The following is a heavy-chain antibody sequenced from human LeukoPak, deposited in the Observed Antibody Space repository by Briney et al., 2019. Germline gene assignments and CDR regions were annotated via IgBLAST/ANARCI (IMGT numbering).Heavy chain of an antibody. D-gene: IGHD2-15*01. V-gene: IGHV3-21*01. J-gene: IGHJ5*02. CDR2: ISSSSSYI. Sequence: GGSLRLSCAASGFTFSSYSMNWVRQAPGKGLEWVSSISSSSSYIYYADSVKGRFTISRDNAKNSLYLQMNSLRAEDAAVYYCARGTRVAANLHTAWGQGTLVTVSS. CDR3: ARGTRVAANLHTA. CDR1: GFTFSSYS.